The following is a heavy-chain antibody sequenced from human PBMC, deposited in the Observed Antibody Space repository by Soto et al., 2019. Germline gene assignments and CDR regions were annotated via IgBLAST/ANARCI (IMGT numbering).Heavy chain of an antibody. CDR1: GDSVSSSSC. CDR2: IYHSGTF. CDR3: VRSVPAATWQYSGMDV. J-gene: IGHJ6*02. Sequence: QVRLQESGPGLVEPSGTLSLTCAVSGDSVSSSSCWSWVRQAPGKGLEWIGEIYHSGTFNYNPSLASRVSVSVDKSRHQLALNLKSVTAADTAVYYCVRSVPAATWQYSGMDVWGQGTTVTVSS. D-gene: IGHD2-2*01. V-gene: IGHV4-4*02.